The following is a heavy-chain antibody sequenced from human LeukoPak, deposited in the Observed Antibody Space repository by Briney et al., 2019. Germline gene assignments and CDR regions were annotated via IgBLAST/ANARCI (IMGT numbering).Heavy chain of an antibody. J-gene: IGHJ4*02. V-gene: IGHV4-4*07. D-gene: IGHD6-13*01. Sequence: PSETLSLTCTVSGGSINFYYWSWIRQPAGKGLEWIGRIYSTGSTNYSPSLKSRVTMSVDKSKNQFSLNLSSVTAADTAVYYCARGIADPYSFDSWGQGTLVTVFS. CDR1: GGSINFYY. CDR3: ARGIADPYSFDS. CDR2: IYSTGST.